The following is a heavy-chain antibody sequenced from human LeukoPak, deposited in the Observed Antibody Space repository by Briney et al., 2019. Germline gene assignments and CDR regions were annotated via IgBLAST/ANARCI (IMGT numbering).Heavy chain of an antibody. D-gene: IGHD3-10*01. V-gene: IGHV3-21*01. J-gene: IGHJ4*02. CDR1: GFAFTGYG. CDR2: FSSGSYI. CDR3: ARVVSDRSGWTDY. Sequence: GGSLRLSCAASGFAFTGYGMNWCAEAPGTGLKGCSFFSSGSYIYYPDSMKGRFTISRDNAKNSLYLQINSLRAEDTAVYYCARVVSDRSGWTDYGGQGTLVTVT.